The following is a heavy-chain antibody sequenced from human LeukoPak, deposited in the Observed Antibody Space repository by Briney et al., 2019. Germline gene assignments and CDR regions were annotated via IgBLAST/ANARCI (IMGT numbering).Heavy chain of an antibody. J-gene: IGHJ4*02. V-gene: IGHV4-30-4*01. CDR3: ATAILHYYGSGSTFDY. CDR2: IYYSGST. CDR1: GGSISSGDYY. Sequence: SQTLSLTCTVSGGSISSGDYYWSWIRQPPGKGLEWIGYIYYSGSTYYNPSLKSRVTISVDTSKNQFSLKLSSVTAADTAVYYCATAILHYYGSGSTFDYWGQGTLVTVSS. D-gene: IGHD3-10*01.